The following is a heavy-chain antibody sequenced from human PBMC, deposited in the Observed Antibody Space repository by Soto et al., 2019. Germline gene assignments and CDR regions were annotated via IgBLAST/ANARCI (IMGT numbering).Heavy chain of an antibody. D-gene: IGHD6-13*01. CDR3: VRDSIAAAGFDS. CDR2: IIPLFGRT. Sequence: QVHLVQSGAEVKMPGSLVKVACKVSGGPFSSHTISWVRQAPGQGLEWVGEIIPLFGRTNYVQNFQGKVTISADESTNTAYMQLSSLRSEDTAVYYCVRDSIAAAGFDSWGQGILVTVS. J-gene: IGHJ4*02. CDR1: GGPFSSHT. V-gene: IGHV1-69*12.